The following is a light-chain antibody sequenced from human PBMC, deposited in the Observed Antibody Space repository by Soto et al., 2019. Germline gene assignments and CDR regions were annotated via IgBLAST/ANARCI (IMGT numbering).Light chain of an antibody. J-gene: IGKJ4*01. CDR3: QQTNSFPLT. CDR1: QGISSW. CDR2: ATS. Sequence: DIQMTQSPSSVSASVGDRVTITCRASQGISSWLAWYQQKPGKAPKLLIYATSSLQSGVPSRLSGSGPGTNFKLTISTLQPEDFATDYCQQTNSFPLTFGGGTKVEIK. V-gene: IGKV1-12*01.